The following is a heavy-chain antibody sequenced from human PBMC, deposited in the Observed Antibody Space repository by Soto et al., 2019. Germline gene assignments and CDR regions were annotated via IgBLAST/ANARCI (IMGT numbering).Heavy chain of an antibody. Sequence: QVQLVESGGGVVQPGRSLRLSCAASGFTFSSYGMHWVRQAPGKGLERVAVISYDGSNKYYADSVKGRFTISRDNSKNTLYLQMNSLRAEDTAVYYCAKDLQEYYYYYGMDVWGQGTTVTVSS. V-gene: IGHV3-30*18. CDR1: GFTFSSYG. CDR3: AKDLQEYYYYYGMDV. J-gene: IGHJ6*02. CDR2: ISYDGSNK.